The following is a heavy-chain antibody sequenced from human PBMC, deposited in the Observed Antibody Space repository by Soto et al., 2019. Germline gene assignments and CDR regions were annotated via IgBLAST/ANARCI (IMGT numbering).Heavy chain of an antibody. CDR1: GGSFSGYY. J-gene: IGHJ6*02. CDR2: INHSGST. CDR3: ARGEAARPRPTYYYYYGMDV. V-gene: IGHV4-34*01. Sequence: QVQLQQWGAGLLKPSETLSLTCAVYGGSFSGYYWSWIRQPPGKGLEWIGEINHSGSTNYNPSLKSRVTISVDTSKNQFSLKLSSVTAADTAVYYCARGEAARPRPTYYYYYGMDVWGQGTTVTVSS. D-gene: IGHD6-6*01.